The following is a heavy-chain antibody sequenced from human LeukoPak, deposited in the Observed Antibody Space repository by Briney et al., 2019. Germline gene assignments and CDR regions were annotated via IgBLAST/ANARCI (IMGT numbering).Heavy chain of an antibody. J-gene: IGHJ5*02. Sequence: ASVKVSCKASGGTFSSYAISWVRQAPGQGLEWMGIINPSGGSTSYAQKFQGRVTMTRDTSTSTVYMELSSLRSEDTAVYYCARVDTISDPNWFDPWGQGTLVTVSS. D-gene: IGHD5-12*01. CDR1: GGTFSSYA. V-gene: IGHV1-46*01. CDR2: INPSGGST. CDR3: ARVDTISDPNWFDP.